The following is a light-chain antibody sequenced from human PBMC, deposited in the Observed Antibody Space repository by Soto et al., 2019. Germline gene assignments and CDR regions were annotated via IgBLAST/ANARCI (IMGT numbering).Light chain of an antibody. J-gene: IGLJ1*01. CDR1: SSNIGAGYD. CDR2: GNS. V-gene: IGLV1-40*01. CDR3: QSYDSSLSGYV. Sequence: QSVLTQPPSVSGAPGQRVTISCTGSSSNIGAGYDVHWYQQLPGTAPKLLIYGNSNRPSGVPDRFAGSKSGTSASLAITGLRAEDEVDYYCQSYDSSLSGYVFGPGTKLTVL.